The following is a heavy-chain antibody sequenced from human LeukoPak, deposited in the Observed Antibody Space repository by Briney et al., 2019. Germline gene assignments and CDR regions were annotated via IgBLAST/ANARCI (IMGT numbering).Heavy chain of an antibody. CDR3: AREDYYDSSGYSLFDY. Sequence: SVKVSCKASGGTFISYAISGVRQAPGQGGEWMGGIIPIFGTANYAQKFQGRVTITTDESTSTAYMELSSLRSEDTAVYYCAREDYYDSSGYSLFDYWGQGTLVTVSS. CDR1: GGTFISYA. J-gene: IGHJ4*02. D-gene: IGHD3-22*01. V-gene: IGHV1-69*05. CDR2: IIPIFGTA.